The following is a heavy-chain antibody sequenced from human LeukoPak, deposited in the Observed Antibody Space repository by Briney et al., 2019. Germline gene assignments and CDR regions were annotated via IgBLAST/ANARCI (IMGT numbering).Heavy chain of an antibody. CDR2: IYHSGST. CDR3: AKSNGYGLVDI. J-gene: IGHJ3*02. V-gene: IGHV4-38-2*02. CDR1: GYSISSGYY. D-gene: IGHD3-10*01. Sequence: SETLSLTCTVSGYSISSGYYWGWIRQPPGKGLEWIGSIYHSGSTYYNPSLKSRVTISVDTSKSQFSLKLNSVTAADTAVYYCAKSNGYGLVDIWGQGTMVTVSS.